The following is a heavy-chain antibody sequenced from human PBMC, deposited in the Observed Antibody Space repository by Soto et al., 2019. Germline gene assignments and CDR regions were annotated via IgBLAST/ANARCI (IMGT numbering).Heavy chain of an antibody. CDR3: ARPRSGYYYDSSGYYLGY. CDR1: GYTFTSYG. D-gene: IGHD3-22*01. CDR2: ISAYNGNT. Sequence: ASVKVSCKASGYTFTSYGISWVRQAPGQGLEWMGWISAYNGNTNCAQKLQGRVTMTTDTSTSTAYMELRSLRSDDTAVYYCARPRSGYYYDSSGYYLGYWGQGTLVTVSS. J-gene: IGHJ4*02. V-gene: IGHV1-18*01.